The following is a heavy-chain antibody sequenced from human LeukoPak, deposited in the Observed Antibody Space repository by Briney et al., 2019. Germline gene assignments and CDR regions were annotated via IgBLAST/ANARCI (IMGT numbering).Heavy chain of an antibody. V-gene: IGHV3-15*01. Sequence: GGSLRLSCAASGFTFSNAWMSWVRQAPGKGLEWVGRIKSKTDGGTTDYAAPVKGRFTISRDDSKNTLYLQINSLKTEDTAVYYCTIQLLWFGELLDGDYWGQGTLVPVSS. CDR3: TIQLLWFGELLDGDY. D-gene: IGHD3-10*01. CDR1: GFTFSNAW. J-gene: IGHJ4*02. CDR2: IKSKTDGGTT.